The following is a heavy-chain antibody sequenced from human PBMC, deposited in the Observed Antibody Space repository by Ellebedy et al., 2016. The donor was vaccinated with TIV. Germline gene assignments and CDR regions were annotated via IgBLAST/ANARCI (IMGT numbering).Heavy chain of an antibody. V-gene: IGHV3-7*01. D-gene: IGHD6-25*01. J-gene: IGHJ3*02. CDR3: ARDRLVGYHAFDI. CDR1: GFTLSNYW. CDR2: IKEDGSEK. Sequence: PGGSLRLSCAAPGFTLSNYWMSWVRQAPGKGLEWVANIKEDGSEKYYVDSVKGRFTISRDNAKNSLYLQMNSLRAEDTAVYYCARDRLVGYHAFDIWGQGTMVTVSS.